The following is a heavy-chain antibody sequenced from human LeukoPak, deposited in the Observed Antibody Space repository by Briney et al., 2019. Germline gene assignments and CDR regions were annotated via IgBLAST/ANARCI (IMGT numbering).Heavy chain of an antibody. CDR1: GFTFSSYW. D-gene: IGHD3-22*01. Sequence: GGSLRLSCAASGFTFSSYWMSWVRQAPGKGLEWVANIKQDGSEKYYVDSVKGRFTISRDNAKNSLYLQMNSLRAEDTAVYYCARDRNPHKTYDSIYYWGRGTLVTVSS. CDR3: ARDRNPHKTYDSIYY. CDR2: IKQDGSEK. J-gene: IGHJ4*02. V-gene: IGHV3-7*01.